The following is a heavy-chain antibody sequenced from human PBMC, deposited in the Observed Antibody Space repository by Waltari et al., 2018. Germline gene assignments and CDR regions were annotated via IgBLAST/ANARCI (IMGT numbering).Heavy chain of an antibody. D-gene: IGHD2-2*01. CDR1: GVSLSDKS. J-gene: IGHJ4*02. CDR2: INHSGST. V-gene: IGHV4-34*01. CDR3: ARVVPAAPGGVDY. Sequence: QVQLQQWGAGLLKPSEPLSLTCAVYGVSLSDKSWRWIRQPPGKGLEWIGEINHSGSTNYNPSHKSRVTIAVDTSKNQFSLKLSSVTAADTAVYYCARVVPAAPGGVDYWGQGTLVTVSS.